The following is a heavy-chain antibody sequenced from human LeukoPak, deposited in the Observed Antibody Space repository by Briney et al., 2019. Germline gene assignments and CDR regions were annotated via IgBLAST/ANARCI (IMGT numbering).Heavy chain of an antibody. Sequence: ASVKVSCKASGYTFTSYGISWVRQAPGRGLEWMGWISAYNGNTNYAQKLQGRVTMATDTSTSTAYMELRSLRSDDTAVYYCARDALYSSSWYYGMDVWGQGTTVTVSS. D-gene: IGHD6-13*01. V-gene: IGHV1-18*01. CDR2: ISAYNGNT. J-gene: IGHJ6*02. CDR3: ARDALYSSSWYYGMDV. CDR1: GYTFTSYG.